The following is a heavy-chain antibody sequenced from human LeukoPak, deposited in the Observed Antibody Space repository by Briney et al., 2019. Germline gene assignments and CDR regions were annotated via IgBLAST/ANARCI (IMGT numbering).Heavy chain of an antibody. V-gene: IGHV3-30*02. CDR1: GFTFSNYG. Sequence: PGGSLRLSCAASGFTFSNYGIHWVRQAPGKGLEWVAFIRYDGSNKYYADSVKGRFTISRDNSKNTLYLQMNSLRSEDTAVYYCARGVPSPITFGGVIVTTPYYFDYWGQGTLVTVSS. CDR3: ARGVPSPITFGGVIVTTPYYFDY. J-gene: IGHJ4*02. CDR2: IRYDGSNK. D-gene: IGHD3-16*02.